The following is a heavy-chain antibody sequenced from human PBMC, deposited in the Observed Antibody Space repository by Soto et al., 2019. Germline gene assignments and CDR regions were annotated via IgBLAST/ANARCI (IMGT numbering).Heavy chain of an antibody. CDR3: ARKILGSTTRSNYWYFDL. V-gene: IGHV3-23*01. CDR1: GLTFINYA. D-gene: IGHD7-27*01. J-gene: IGHJ2*01. Sequence: EVQVLESGGGLVQPGGSLRLSCAGSGLTFINYAMNWVRQAPGKGLEWVSSISGGGDAAFFPDSVRGGFTISRDNSKNTVTLQTNSLGVDDTAVYYCARKILGSTTRSNYWYFDLWGRGPLVTVSS. CDR2: ISGGGDAA.